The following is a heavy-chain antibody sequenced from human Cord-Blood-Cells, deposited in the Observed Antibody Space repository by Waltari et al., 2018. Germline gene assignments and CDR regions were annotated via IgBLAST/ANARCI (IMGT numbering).Heavy chain of an antibody. V-gene: IGHV1-2*02. CDR1: RYTFTGYY. CDR2: INPNSGGT. Sequence: QVQLVQSGAEVKQPATSGNVSCKASRYTFTGYYMHGVRQAPGQGLEWMGWINPNSGGTNYAQKFQGRVTMTRDTSISTAYMELSRLRSDDTAVYYCARDFYRWGDLDYWGQGTLVTVSS. D-gene: IGHD3-16*01. CDR3: ARDFYRWGDLDY. J-gene: IGHJ4*02.